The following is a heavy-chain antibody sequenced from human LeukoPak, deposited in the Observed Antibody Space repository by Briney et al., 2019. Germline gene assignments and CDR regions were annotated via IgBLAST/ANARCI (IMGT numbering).Heavy chain of an antibody. V-gene: IGHV3-30*18. Sequence: GGSLRLSCAASGFTFSSYGMHWVRQAPGKGLEWVAVISYDGSNKYYADSVKGRFTISRDNSKNTLYLQMNSLRAEDTAVYYCAKGNHYDFWSGSYNAFDIWGQGTMVTVSS. CDR3: AKGNHYDFWSGSYNAFDI. J-gene: IGHJ3*02. CDR1: GFTFSSYG. CDR2: ISYDGSNK. D-gene: IGHD3-3*01.